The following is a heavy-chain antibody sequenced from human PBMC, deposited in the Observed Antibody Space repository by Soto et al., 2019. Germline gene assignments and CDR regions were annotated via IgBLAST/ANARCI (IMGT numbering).Heavy chain of an antibody. CDR3: ARPCRMSYYYDSSGYYYPDHDAFDI. D-gene: IGHD3-22*01. CDR1: GYSFTSYW. Sequence: GESLKISCKGSGYSFTSYWIGWVRQMPGKGLEWMGIIYPGDSDTRYSPSFQGQVTISADKSISTAYLQWSSLKASDTAMYYCARPCRMSYYYDSSGYYYPDHDAFDIWGQGTMVTVSS. CDR2: IYPGDSDT. V-gene: IGHV5-51*01. J-gene: IGHJ3*02.